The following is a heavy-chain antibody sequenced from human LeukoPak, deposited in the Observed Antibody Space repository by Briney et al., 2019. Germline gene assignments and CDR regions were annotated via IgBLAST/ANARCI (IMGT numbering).Heavy chain of an antibody. V-gene: IGHV4-34*01. CDR1: GGSFGGPR. CDR2: ISHSGST. D-gene: IGHD3-22*01. J-gene: IGHJ5*02. CDR3: ASDYDSSGYYPHPHNWFDP. Sequence: SETLSLTCGVYGGSFGGPRWSWLRQPPGRGLEWIGEISHSGSTNYNPSLKSRVTISVDTSKNQFSLKLSSVTAADTAVYYCASDYDSSGYYPHPHNWFDPWGQGTLVTVSS.